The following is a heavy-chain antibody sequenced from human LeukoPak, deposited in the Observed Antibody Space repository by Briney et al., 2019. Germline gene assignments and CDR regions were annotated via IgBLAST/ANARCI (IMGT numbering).Heavy chain of an antibody. Sequence: PGGSLRLSCAASGFTFSSYGMHWVRQAPGKGLEWVAVISYDGSNKYYADSVKVRFTISRDNSKNTLYLQMNSLRAEDTAVYYCAGSVRTGTACFDYWGQGTLVTVSS. V-gene: IGHV3-30*03. CDR2: ISYDGSNK. CDR3: AGSVRTGTACFDY. D-gene: IGHD1-1*01. J-gene: IGHJ4*02. CDR1: GFTFSSYG.